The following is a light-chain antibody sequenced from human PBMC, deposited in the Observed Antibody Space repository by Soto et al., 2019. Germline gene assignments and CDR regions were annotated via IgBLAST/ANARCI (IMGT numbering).Light chain of an antibody. V-gene: IGKV3-11*01. CDR1: QSVSSY. Sequence: EIVLTQSPATLSLSPGERATLSCRASQSVSSYLAWYQQKPGQAPRLLIYDASNRATGIPARFSGSGSGTDFPLTISSLEPEDFAVYYCQQRSNWRRATLGQGTKVDIK. J-gene: IGKJ1*01. CDR3: QQRSNWRRAT. CDR2: DAS.